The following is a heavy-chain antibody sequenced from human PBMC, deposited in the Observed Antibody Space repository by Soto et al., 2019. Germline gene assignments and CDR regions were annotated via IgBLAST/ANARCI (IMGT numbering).Heavy chain of an antibody. CDR2: IKQDGSDK. J-gene: IGHJ4*02. V-gene: IGHV3-7*01. D-gene: IGHD6-13*01. Sequence: LRLSCAAYGFTVSSYWMSWVRQAPGKGLEWVANIKQDGSDKYYVDSVKGRFTISRDNAKNSLYLQMNSLRAEDTAVYYCATSAAAPGNYWGQGTLVTVSS. CDR1: GFTVSSYW. CDR3: ATSAAAPGNY.